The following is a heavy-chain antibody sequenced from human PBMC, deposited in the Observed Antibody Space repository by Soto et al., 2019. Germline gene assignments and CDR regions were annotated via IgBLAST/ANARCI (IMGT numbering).Heavy chain of an antibody. J-gene: IGHJ5*02. CDR3: ARITRS. D-gene: IGHD3-3*01. Sequence: SESGGGLVQPGGSLRLSCAASGLTVSSSAMTWVRQAPGKGLEWISSITGDGKATYYADSVKGRFTISKDISTNTLFLQMNSLRGEDTPTYYCARITRSWGQGTLVTVSS. CDR1: GLTVSSSA. CDR2: ITGDGKAT. V-gene: IGHV3-23*01.